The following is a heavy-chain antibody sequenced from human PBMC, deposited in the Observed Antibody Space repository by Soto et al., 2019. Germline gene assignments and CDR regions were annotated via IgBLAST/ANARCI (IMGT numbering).Heavy chain of an antibody. V-gene: IGHV4-59*01. Sequence: SETLSLTCTVSGGSISSYYWSWIRQPPGKGLEWIGYIYYSGSTNYNPSLKSRVTISVDTSKNQFSLKLSSVTAADTAVYYCGSDLFGRSAWFDPWGQGTLVTVSS. CDR3: GSDLFGRSAWFDP. CDR2: IYYSGST. J-gene: IGHJ5*02. D-gene: IGHD3-16*01. CDR1: GGSISSYY.